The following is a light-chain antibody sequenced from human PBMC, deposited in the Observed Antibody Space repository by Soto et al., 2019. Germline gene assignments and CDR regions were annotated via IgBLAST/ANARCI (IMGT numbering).Light chain of an antibody. Sequence: EVLMTQSPAPLSVSPGERATLSCRASQSVSSSYLAWYQQQPGQAPRLIIYGASSRATGIPDRFSGSGSGTDFTLTISRLEPEDVAVYYCQQYGSSPATFGQGTKVDIK. V-gene: IGKV3-20*01. CDR3: QQYGSSPAT. J-gene: IGKJ1*01. CDR1: QSVSSSY. CDR2: GAS.